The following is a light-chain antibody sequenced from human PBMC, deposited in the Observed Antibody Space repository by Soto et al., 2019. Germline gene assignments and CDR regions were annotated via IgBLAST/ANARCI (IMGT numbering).Light chain of an antibody. V-gene: IGKV3-15*01. Sequence: ILMTQSPATLSVSPGERATLSCRASQSVRSNLAWYQQIPGQAPRLLIYGASTRATGIPARFSGSGSGTEFSLTISSLQPEDFAVYYCQQYNNWPLTFGGGTKVDI. CDR3: QQYNNWPLT. J-gene: IGKJ4*01. CDR1: QSVRSN. CDR2: GAS.